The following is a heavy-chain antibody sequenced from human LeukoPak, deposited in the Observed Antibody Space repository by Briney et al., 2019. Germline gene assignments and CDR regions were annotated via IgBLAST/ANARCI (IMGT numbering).Heavy chain of an antibody. CDR1: GGSISNSNSF. V-gene: IGHV4-39*01. CDR3: ARRVYGTSQYY. D-gene: IGHD5/OR15-5a*01. Sequence: PSETLSLTCTVSGGSISNSNSFWAWIRQPPGKGLEWIGTIYYSGITHYSPSLKSRVTISVDTSKNQFSLKLSSVTATDTALYYWARRVYGTSQYYWGQGTLVTVSS. J-gene: IGHJ4*02. CDR2: IYYSGIT.